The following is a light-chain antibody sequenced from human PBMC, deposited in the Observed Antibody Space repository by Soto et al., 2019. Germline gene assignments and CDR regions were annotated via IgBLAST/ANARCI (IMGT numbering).Light chain of an antibody. V-gene: IGKV3-20*01. Sequence: EIVLTQSPGTLSLSPGXRATLSCRASQSVSSNYLAWYQQKPGQAPRLLIYGASSRATGVPDRFSGSGSGTDFTLTISKLEPEDFALYYCQQYGSSPPLTFGGGTKWISN. J-gene: IGKJ4*01. CDR3: QQYGSSPPLT. CDR2: GAS. CDR1: QSVSSNY.